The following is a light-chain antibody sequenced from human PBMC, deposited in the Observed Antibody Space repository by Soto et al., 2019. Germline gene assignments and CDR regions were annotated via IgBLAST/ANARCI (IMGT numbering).Light chain of an antibody. CDR3: AAWDDSLSVHNSV. CDR1: SSNIGSNY. V-gene: IGLV1-47*01. CDR2: RNN. J-gene: IGLJ1*01. Sequence: QSLLTQPPSASGTPGQRVTISCSGSSSNIGSNYVYWYQHLPVTAPKRLIYRNNQRPSGVPDRFSGSKSGTSASLAISGLRSEDEADYYCAAWDDSLSVHNSVFGTGTKVTVL.